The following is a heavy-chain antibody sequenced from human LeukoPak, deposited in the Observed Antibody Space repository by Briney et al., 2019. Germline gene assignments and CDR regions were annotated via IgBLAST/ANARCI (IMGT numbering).Heavy chain of an antibody. D-gene: IGHD2-21*01. Sequence: GASVKVSCRASGYTFTSYGISWVRQAPGQGLEWMGWISAYNGNTNYAQKLQGRVTMTTDTSTGTAYMELRSLRSDDTAVYYCARDKGLAYCGGDCPGDFDYWGQGTLVTVSS. CDR3: ARDKGLAYCGGDCPGDFDY. J-gene: IGHJ4*02. V-gene: IGHV1-18*01. CDR2: ISAYNGNT. CDR1: GYTFTSYG.